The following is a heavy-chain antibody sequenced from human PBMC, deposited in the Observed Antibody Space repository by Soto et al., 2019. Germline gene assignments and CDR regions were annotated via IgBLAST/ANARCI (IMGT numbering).Heavy chain of an antibody. CDR1: GFTFSSYG. J-gene: IGHJ4*02. Sequence: PGGSLRLSCAASGFTFSSYGMHWVRQAPGKGLEWVAVIWYDGSNKYYADSVKGRFTISRDNSKNTLYLQMNSLRAEDTAVYYCARDFRRSLYYDILTGYFDYWGQGTLVTVSS. D-gene: IGHD3-9*01. CDR2: IWYDGSNK. V-gene: IGHV3-33*01. CDR3: ARDFRRSLYYDILTGYFDY.